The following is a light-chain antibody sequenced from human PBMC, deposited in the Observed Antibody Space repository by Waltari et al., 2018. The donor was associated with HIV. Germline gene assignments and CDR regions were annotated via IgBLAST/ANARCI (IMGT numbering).Light chain of an antibody. CDR1: QGISSS. V-gene: IGKV1-9*01. CDR2: AAS. Sequence: DIQLTQSPSFLSASVGDRVTITCRASQGISSSLARDQQKPEKAPKLLSYAASTLQSGVPSRFSGSGSGTEFTLTISSLQPEDFATYYCQQLNSYPRTFGGGTKVEIK. CDR3: QQLNSYPRT. J-gene: IGKJ4*01.